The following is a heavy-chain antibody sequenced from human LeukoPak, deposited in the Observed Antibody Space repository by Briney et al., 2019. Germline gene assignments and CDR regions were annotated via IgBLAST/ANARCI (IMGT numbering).Heavy chain of an antibody. D-gene: IGHD4-17*01. CDR2: IYHSGST. V-gene: IGHV4-38-2*01. J-gene: IGHJ4*02. Sequence: PSETLSLTCAVSGYSIRGGDYWGWIRQSPGKGLEWIGSIYHSGSTHYNPSLKSRVTISVDTSKNQFSLMLNSVTAADTAVYYCARNRSVTTTPGFDHWGQGTLVTVSS. CDR1: GYSIRGGDY. CDR3: ARNRSVTTTPGFDH.